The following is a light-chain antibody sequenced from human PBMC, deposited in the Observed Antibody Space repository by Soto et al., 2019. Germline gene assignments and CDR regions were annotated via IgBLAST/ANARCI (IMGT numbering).Light chain of an antibody. CDR2: GAS. Sequence: EIVMTQSPATLAVSPCETATLSSRASQSVSTNLAWYQQKPGQAPRLLIFGASARATVVPARFSGSGSGTEFALTISRLEPEDFAVFYCQQYGTSEIIFGQGTRLE. J-gene: IGKJ5*01. V-gene: IGKV3-15*01. CDR1: QSVSTN. CDR3: QQYGTSEII.